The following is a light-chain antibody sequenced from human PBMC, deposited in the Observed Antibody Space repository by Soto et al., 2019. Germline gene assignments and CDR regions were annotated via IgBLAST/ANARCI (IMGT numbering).Light chain of an antibody. CDR1: QSISAW. CDR2: DAS. CDR3: QQYENYWT. Sequence: DIPMTQSPSTLSATAGDRVTITCRASQSISAWLAWYQQKPGKAPKLLIYDASNLESGVPSRFSGSGSGTEFTLTISNLQPDDFATYYCQQYENYWTFDQGTKVEIK. J-gene: IGKJ1*01. V-gene: IGKV1-5*01.